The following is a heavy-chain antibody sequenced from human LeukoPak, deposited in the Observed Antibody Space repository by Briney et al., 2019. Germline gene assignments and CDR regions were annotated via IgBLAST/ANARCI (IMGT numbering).Heavy chain of an antibody. CDR2: IKQDGSEK. CDR3: ARVREYDFWSGYSPDALDI. V-gene: IGHV3-7*01. D-gene: IGHD3-3*01. Sequence: PGGSLRLSCAASGFTFSSYGMHWVRQAPGKGLEWVANIKQDGSEKYYVDSVKDRFTISRDNAKNSLYLQMNSLRDEDTAVYYCARVREYDFWSGYSPDALDIWGQGTMVTVSS. CDR1: GFTFSSYG. J-gene: IGHJ3*02.